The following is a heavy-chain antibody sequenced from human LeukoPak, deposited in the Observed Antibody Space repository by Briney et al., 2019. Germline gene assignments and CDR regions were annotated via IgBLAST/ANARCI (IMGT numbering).Heavy chain of an antibody. CDR1: GFTFSSYG. Sequence: GRSLRLSCAASGFTFSSYGMHWVRQAPGKGLEWVAVIWDDGTNKYYAESVKGRFTISRDDSKKMLYLQMNSLKDEDTAVYYCARERGGQDWDFDLWGRGTLVTVSS. J-gene: IGHJ2*01. CDR2: IWDDGTNK. CDR3: ARERGGQDWDFDL. V-gene: IGHV3-33*08. D-gene: IGHD3-10*01.